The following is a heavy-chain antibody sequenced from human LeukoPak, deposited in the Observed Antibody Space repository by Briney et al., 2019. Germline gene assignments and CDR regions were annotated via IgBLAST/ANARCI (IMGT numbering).Heavy chain of an antibody. CDR1: GYTFTGYY. Sequence: GASVKVSCKASGYTFTGYYMHWVRQAPGRGLEWMGRINPNSGDTDYAQKFQGRVTMTRDTSITTAYMDLSRLISDDTAVYYCARAPVSDWFDPWGQGTLVTVSS. J-gene: IGHJ5*02. CDR3: ARAPVSDWFDP. V-gene: IGHV1-2*06. CDR2: INPNSGDT. D-gene: IGHD6-25*01.